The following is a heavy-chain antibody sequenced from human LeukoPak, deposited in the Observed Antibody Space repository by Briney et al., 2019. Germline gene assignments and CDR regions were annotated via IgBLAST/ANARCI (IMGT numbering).Heavy chain of an antibody. D-gene: IGHD2-2*03. J-gene: IGHJ3*02. CDR1: GFTFSSYA. CDR3: AKSLGYCSSTSCPADAFDI. CDR2: ISGSGGST. V-gene: IGHV3-23*01. Sequence: GGSLRLSCAASGFTFSSYAMSWVRQAPGKGLEWVSAISGSGGSTYYADSVKGRFTISRDNSKNTLYLQMNSLRAEDTAVYYCAKSLGYCSSTSCPADAFDIWGQGTMVTVSS.